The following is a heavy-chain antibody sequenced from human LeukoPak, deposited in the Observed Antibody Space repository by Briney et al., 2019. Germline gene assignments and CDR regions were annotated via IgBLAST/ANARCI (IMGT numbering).Heavy chain of an antibody. CDR3: ARCERVRGVITEPDY. V-gene: IGHV1-69*06. J-gene: IGHJ4*02. CDR1: GGTFSSYP. Sequence: SVKVSCKASGGTFSSYPLSWLRQAPGQGLEWMGGIIPIFGTTNYAQKFQGRVTITADKSTSTGYMELSSLRSEDTAVYYCARCERVRGVITEPDYWGQGTLVTVPS. D-gene: IGHD3-10*01. CDR2: IIPIFGTT.